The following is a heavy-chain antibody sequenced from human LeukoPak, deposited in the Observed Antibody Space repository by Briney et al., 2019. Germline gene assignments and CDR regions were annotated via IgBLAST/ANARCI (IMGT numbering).Heavy chain of an antibody. J-gene: IGHJ2*01. CDR1: GGSISSYY. D-gene: IGHD3-10*01. CDR2: IYYSGST. CDR3: ARDSGFRRNRYFDL. V-gene: IGHV4-59*01. Sequence: SETLSLTCTVSGGSISSYYWSWIRQPPGKGLEWIGYIYYSGSTNYNLSLKSRVTISVDTSKNQFSLKLSSVTAADTAVYYCARDSGFRRNRYFDLWGRGTLVTVSS.